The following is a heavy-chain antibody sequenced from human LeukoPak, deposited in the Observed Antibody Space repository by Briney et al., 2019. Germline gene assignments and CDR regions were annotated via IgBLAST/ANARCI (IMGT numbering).Heavy chain of an antibody. CDR3: TSHRDYGDYRDAFDI. J-gene: IGHJ3*02. Sequence: GESLKISCQGSGSRFTSFWIGWVRQLPGKGLEWMGIIYPGESHTRYSPSFQGQVTISVDKSISTAYLQWSSLKASDTAMYYCTSHRDYGDYRDAFDIWGQGTMVTVSS. V-gene: IGHV5-51*01. CDR2: IYPGESHT. CDR1: GSRFTSFW. D-gene: IGHD4-17*01.